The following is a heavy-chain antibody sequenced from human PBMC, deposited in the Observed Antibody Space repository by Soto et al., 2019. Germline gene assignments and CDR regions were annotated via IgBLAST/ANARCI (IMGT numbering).Heavy chain of an antibody. J-gene: IGHJ5*02. V-gene: IGHV4-59*12. CDR3: ARDPTP. Sequence: SETLSLTCTVSGASITSYYWSWIRQPPGKGLEWIGYIYYSGDTNYNPSLTSRITISVDTSKNQFSLKLSSVTAADTAVYYCARDPTPWGQGTLVTVSS. CDR1: GASITSYY. CDR2: IYYSGDT.